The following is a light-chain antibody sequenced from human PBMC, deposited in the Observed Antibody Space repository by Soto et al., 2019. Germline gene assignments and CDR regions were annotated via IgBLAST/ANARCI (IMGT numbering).Light chain of an antibody. CDR3: QQYGNFPYT. Sequence: EIVLTQSPGTLSLSPGERATLSCRASQSVPSDWFAWYRQHAGPAPRLLIYGASSRATGVPDRVSGSGSGTDFTLTITRLEPEDFAVYYCQQYGNFPYTFGQGTKLEIK. J-gene: IGKJ2*01. CDR1: QSVPSDW. CDR2: GAS. V-gene: IGKV3-20*01.